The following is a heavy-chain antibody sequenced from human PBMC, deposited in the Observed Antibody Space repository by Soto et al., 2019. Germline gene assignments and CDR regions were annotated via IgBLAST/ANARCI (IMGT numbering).Heavy chain of an antibody. J-gene: IGHJ4*02. CDR3: ARPRLYSSSWYYFDY. V-gene: IGHV3-66*04. CDR2: RYDGGNK. Sequence: GGSLRLSCAASGFTVSSNYMIWALQAPGEVLGGVAIRYDGGNKYYADSVKGRFTISRDNSKNTLYLQMNSLRAEDTAVYYCARPRLYSSSWYYFDYWGQGTLVTVSS. CDR1: GFTVSSNY. D-gene: IGHD6-13*01.